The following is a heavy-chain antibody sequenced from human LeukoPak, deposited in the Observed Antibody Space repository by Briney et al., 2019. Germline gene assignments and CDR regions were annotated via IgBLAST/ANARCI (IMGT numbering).Heavy chain of an antibody. CDR3: ARVPVVAVTRLLADY. Sequence: PGGSLRLSCAASGFTFSSYSMNWVRQAPGKGLEWVSYISSSSSTIYYADSVKGRFTISRDNAKNSLYLQMNSLRAEDTAVYYCARVPVVAVTRLLADYWGQGTLVTVSS. CDR1: GFTFSSYS. J-gene: IGHJ4*02. CDR2: ISSSSSTI. V-gene: IGHV3-48*04. D-gene: IGHD2-15*01.